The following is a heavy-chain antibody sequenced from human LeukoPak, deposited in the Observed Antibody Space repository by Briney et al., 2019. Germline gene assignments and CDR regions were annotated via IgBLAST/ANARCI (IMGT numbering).Heavy chain of an antibody. V-gene: IGHV1-18*01. J-gene: IGHJ4*02. CDR1: GYTFTTYG. D-gene: IGHD3-3*01. CDR2: SSPNNGNT. Sequence: GASVKVSCKASGYTFTTYGISWVRQAPGQVLEWMGWSSPNNGNTNYAQKFQDRVTMTTDTPTSTAYMELRSLRSDDTAVYYCARQRFLEWLLLGYWGQGTLVTVSS. CDR3: ARQRFLEWLLLGY.